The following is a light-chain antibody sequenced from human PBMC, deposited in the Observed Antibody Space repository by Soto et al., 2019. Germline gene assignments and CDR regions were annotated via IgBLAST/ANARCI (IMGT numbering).Light chain of an antibody. J-gene: IGKJ4*01. Sequence: EIVMTQSPATLSVSPGERATLFCRASQSVNINLAWYQQKPGQAPRLLIYGTSTRATGVPARFSGSGSGTEFTLTISNLQSEDFAVYYCQQYNDWPPLTFGGGTKVAIK. V-gene: IGKV3-15*01. CDR2: GTS. CDR1: QSVNIN. CDR3: QQYNDWPPLT.